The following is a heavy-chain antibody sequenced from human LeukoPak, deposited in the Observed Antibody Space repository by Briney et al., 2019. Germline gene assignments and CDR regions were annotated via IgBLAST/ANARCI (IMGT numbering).Heavy chain of an antibody. Sequence: ASVKVSCKASGYTFTDYYIHWVRQAPGQGLEWMGWMNPNSGGTNYTQKFQGRVTMTRDTSISTAYLELNRLTSDDTAVYYCARVLARYGNLDSWGQGILVTVSS. J-gene: IGHJ4*02. CDR1: GYTFTDYY. CDR3: ARVLARYGNLDS. D-gene: IGHD1-14*01. V-gene: IGHV1-2*02. CDR2: MNPNSGGT.